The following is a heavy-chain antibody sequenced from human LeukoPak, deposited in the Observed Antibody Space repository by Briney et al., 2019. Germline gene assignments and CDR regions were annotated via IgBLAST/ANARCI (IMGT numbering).Heavy chain of an antibody. J-gene: IGHJ5*02. CDR3: ARDAGRQTTTWYSDL. CDR2: IWYDGSNK. V-gene: IGHV3-33*01. Sequence: PGRSQSLFCAASGFNFSSYGMNWVRQAPGKGLEWVAGIWYDGSNKYYRESAKGRFTISRDNSKNTLYLQMNSLRGEDTAVFYCARDAGRQTTTWYSDLWGQRTLLTVSS. CDR1: GFNFSSYG. D-gene: IGHD6-13*01.